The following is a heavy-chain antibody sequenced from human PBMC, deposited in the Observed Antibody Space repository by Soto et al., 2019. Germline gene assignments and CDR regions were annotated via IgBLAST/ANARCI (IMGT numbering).Heavy chain of an antibody. CDR1: GFTFSTYA. J-gene: IGHJ3*01. Sequence: PGGSLRLSCAASGFTFSTYAMSWVRQAPGKGLEWVSAISGSGAEIYYTDSVRGRLAISRDNSIDTLFPQMSHLKTEDTAVYYCDHPRGYGVFDAYDLWGQGTMVTVSS. CDR2: ISGSGAEI. D-gene: IGHD2-8*01. V-gene: IGHV3-23*01. CDR3: DHPRGYGVFDAYDL.